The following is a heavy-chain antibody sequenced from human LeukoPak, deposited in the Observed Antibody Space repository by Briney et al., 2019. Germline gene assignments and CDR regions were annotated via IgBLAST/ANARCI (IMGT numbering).Heavy chain of an antibody. Sequence: GGSLRLSCAASGFTFSKYWMQWVRQVPGKGLVWVQRIIPDARRTIYAHPVKGRFTICRDKARKPLYLEINSLGAERTAIYDCACDYTGCTNGVCPDYWSQGTMVTVPS. CDR1: GFTFSKYW. J-gene: IGHJ4*02. CDR2: IIPDARRT. D-gene: IGHD2-8*01. CDR3: ACDYTGCTNGVCPDY. V-gene: IGHV3-74*01.